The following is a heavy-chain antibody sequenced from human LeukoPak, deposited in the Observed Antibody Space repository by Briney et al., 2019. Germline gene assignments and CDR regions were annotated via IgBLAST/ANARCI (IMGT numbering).Heavy chain of an antibody. CDR3: ARTSPLRSGGASDY. V-gene: IGHV6-1*01. J-gene: IGHJ4*02. CDR1: GDSVSSNSAA. CDR2: TYYRSKWYN. Sequence: SQTLSLTCAISGDSVSSNSAAWNWIRQSPSRGLEWLGRTYYRSKWYNDYAVSVKSRITINPDTSKNQFSLQLNSVTPEGTAVYYCARTSPLRSGGASDYWGQGTLVTVSS. D-gene: IGHD3-16*01.